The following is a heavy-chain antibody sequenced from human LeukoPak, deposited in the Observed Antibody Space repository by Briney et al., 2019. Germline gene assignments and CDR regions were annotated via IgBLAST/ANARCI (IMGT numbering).Heavy chain of an antibody. CDR2: VNPNSGNT. Sequence: ASVKVSCKTSGYTFTSYDLNWVRQATGQGPEWMGWVNPNSGNTGYAQKLQGRFTMTTDTSTSTAYMELRSLRSDDTAVYYCARRGQNNSSGWNYYYYMDVWGKGTTVTISS. CDR1: GYTFTSYD. D-gene: IGHD6-19*01. CDR3: ARRGQNNSSGWNYYYYMDV. J-gene: IGHJ6*03. V-gene: IGHV1-8*01.